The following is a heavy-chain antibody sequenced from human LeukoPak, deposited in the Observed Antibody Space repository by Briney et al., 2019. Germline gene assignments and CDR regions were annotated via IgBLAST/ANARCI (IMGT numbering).Heavy chain of an antibody. CDR2: TYHRSKWYN. J-gene: IGHJ4*02. D-gene: IGHD1-1*01. CDR1: GDSVSSSSAA. Sequence: SQTLSLTCAISGDSVSSSSAAWNWIRQSPSRGLEWLGRTYHRSKWYNDFAVSVKSRITINPDTSKNQFSLQLSSVTPEDTALCYCARDSVQLDHAIDYWGQGTLVTVSS. V-gene: IGHV6-1*01. CDR3: ARDSVQLDHAIDY.